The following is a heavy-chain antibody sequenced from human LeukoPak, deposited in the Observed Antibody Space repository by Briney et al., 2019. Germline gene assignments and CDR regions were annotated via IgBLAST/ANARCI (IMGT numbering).Heavy chain of an antibody. CDR3: ARARRFGVVIHFDY. D-gene: IGHD3-3*01. J-gene: IGHJ4*02. CDR1: GGSISSGSYY. Sequence: PSETLSLTYTVSGGSISSGSYYWSWSRQPAGKGLEWIGRIYTSGSTNYNPSLKSRVTISVDTSKNQFSLKLSSVTAADTAVYYCARARRFGVVIHFDYWGQGTLVTVSS. V-gene: IGHV4-61*02. CDR2: IYTSGST.